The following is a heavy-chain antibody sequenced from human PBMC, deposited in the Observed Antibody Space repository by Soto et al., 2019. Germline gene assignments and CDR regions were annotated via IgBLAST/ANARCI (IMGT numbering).Heavy chain of an antibody. CDR1: GFTFSSYA. CDR2: VDRSGSNT. D-gene: IGHD1-1*01. V-gene: IGHV3-23*01. J-gene: IGHJ2*01. CDR3: AERGDPSDGNWYFDL. Sequence: EVQLLESGGDLVQPGGSLRLSCAASGFTFSSYAMSWVRQDPRKGLGWVSTVDRSGSNTYYTDSVKGRFTISRDNSKNTRSPQMNRLTGEDPAVYYCAERGDPSDGNWYFDLWGRGTLFTVSS.